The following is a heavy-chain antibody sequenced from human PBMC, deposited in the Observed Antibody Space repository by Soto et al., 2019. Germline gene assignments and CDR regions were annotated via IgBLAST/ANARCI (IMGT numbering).Heavy chain of an antibody. Sequence: QLQLQESGPGLVKPSETLSLTCTVSGGSISSSSYFWGWIRQPPGKGLEWIGNVHYRGSTYSNASLNSRVTISVDTSKNQFSLKLNSVTAADSAMYSCASGIGYYCDSWGQGTLVTVSS. CDR1: GGSISSSSYF. CDR2: VHYRGST. J-gene: IGHJ4*02. D-gene: IGHD1-1*01. CDR3: ASGIGYYCDS. V-gene: IGHV4-39*01.